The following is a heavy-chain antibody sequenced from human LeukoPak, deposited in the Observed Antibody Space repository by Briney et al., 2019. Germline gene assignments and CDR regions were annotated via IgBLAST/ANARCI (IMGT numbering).Heavy chain of an antibody. J-gene: IGHJ4*02. D-gene: IGHD3-10*01. V-gene: IGHV1-69*04. CDR3: AGAMVRGSYSPDY. Sequence: GASVKVSCKASGDTFSSYAISWVRQAPGQGLEWMGRIIPILGIANYAQKFQGRVTITADKSTSTAYMELSSLRSEDTAVYYCAGAMVRGSYSPDYWGQGTLVTVSS. CDR2: IIPILGIA. CDR1: GDTFSSYA.